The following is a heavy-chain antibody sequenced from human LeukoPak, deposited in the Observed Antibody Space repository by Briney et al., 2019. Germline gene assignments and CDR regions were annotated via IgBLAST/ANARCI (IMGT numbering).Heavy chain of an antibody. D-gene: IGHD3-10*01. Sequence: SETLSLTCTVSGYSISNVNYWGWIRQPPGKGLEWIGSAYHTGSTYFNPSLKSRVTMSADTSKNQLSLKLNSMTAADTAVYYCAREARSGSYAFDIWGQGTMVTVSS. J-gene: IGHJ3*02. CDR1: GYSISNVNY. CDR3: AREARSGSYAFDI. V-gene: IGHV4-38-2*02. CDR2: AYHTGST.